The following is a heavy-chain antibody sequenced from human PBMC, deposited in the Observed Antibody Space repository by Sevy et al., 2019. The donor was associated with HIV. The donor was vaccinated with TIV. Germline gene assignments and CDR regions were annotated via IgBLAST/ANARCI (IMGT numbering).Heavy chain of an antibody. D-gene: IGHD2-21*02. CDR3: ARDLGADCGDDCFSGWFDP. V-gene: IGHV3-66*02. J-gene: IGHJ5*02. CDR1: GFTVTSNY. Sequence: GGSLRLSCAASGFTVTSNYMTWVRQAPGKGLEWVSIVYGGGTTFCADSVKGRFTISRDISKNILHLQMDSLRPEDTAVYYRARDLGADCGDDCFSGWFDPWGQGTLVTVSS. CDR2: VYGGGTT.